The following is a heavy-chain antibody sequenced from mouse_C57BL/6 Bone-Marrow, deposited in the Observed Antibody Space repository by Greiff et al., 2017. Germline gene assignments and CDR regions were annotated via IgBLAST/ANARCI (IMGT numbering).Heavy chain of an antibody. CDR1: GYTFTSYW. Sequence: QVQLQQPGAELVMPGASVKLSCKASGYTFTSYWMHWVKQRPGQGLEWIGEIDPSDSYTNYNQKFKGKSTLTVDKSSSTAYMQLSSLTSEESAVYYCARSGHYYGSSYGYFDVWGTGTTVTVSS. CDR3: ARSGHYYGSSYGYFDV. V-gene: IGHV1-69*01. D-gene: IGHD1-1*01. J-gene: IGHJ1*03. CDR2: IDPSDSYT.